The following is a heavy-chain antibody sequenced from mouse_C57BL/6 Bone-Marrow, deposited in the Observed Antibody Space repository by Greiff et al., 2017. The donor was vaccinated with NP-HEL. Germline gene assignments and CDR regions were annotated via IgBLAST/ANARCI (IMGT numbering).Heavy chain of an antibody. J-gene: IGHJ2*01. CDR3: ARRDSLDY. Sequence: LVEPGASVKMSCKASGYTFTDYYMNWVKQSHGKSLEWIGVINPYNGGTSYNQKFKGKATLTVDKSSSTAYMELNSLTSEDSAVYYCARRDSLDYWGQGTTLTVSS. CDR2: INPYNGGT. D-gene: IGHD3-3*01. CDR1: GYTFTDYY. V-gene: IGHV1-19*01.